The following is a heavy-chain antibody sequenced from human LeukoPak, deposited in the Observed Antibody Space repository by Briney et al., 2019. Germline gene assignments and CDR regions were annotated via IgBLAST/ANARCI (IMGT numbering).Heavy chain of an antibody. V-gene: IGHV4-61*01. CDR2: IYYSGST. J-gene: IGHJ4*02. D-gene: IGHD5-12*01. CDR1: GGSFSSGSYY. Sequence: SGTLSLTCAVSGGSFSSGSYYWSWIRQPPGKGLEWIGYIYYSGSTNYNPSLKSRVTISVDTSKNQFSLKLSSVTAADTAVYYCARERVDIVATFDYWGQGTLVTVSS. CDR3: ARERVDIVATFDY.